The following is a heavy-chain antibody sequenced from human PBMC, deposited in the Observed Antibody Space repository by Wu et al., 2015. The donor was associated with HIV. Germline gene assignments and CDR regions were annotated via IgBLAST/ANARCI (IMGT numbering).Heavy chain of an antibody. CDR2: IIPIFGTA. D-gene: IGHD3-22*01. V-gene: IGHV1-69*05. CDR1: GGTFSSYA. J-gene: IGHJ4*02. Sequence: QVQLVQSGAEVKKPGSSVKVSCKASGGTFSSYAISWVRQAPGQGLEWMGGIIPIFGTANYAQKFQGRVTITTDESTSTAYMELSSLRSEDTAVYYCARGDLYYDSSGYYPRFDYWGQGTLVTVSS. CDR3: ARGDLYYDSSGYYPRFDY.